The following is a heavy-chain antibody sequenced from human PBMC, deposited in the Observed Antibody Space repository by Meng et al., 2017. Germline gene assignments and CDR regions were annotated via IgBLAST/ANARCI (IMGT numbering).Heavy chain of an antibody. CDR3: ASGLNTYGSGSYAY. J-gene: IGHJ4*02. D-gene: IGHD3-10*01. Sequence: VQLVQSGAGGKKPGASVKVSCKASGYHFTGYYMHWVRQAHGQGLEWMGRINPNSGGTNYAQKFQGRVTMTRDTSISTAYMELSRLRSDDTAVYYCASGLNTYGSGSYAYWGQGTLVTVSS. CDR1: GYHFTGYY. V-gene: IGHV1-2*06. CDR2: INPNSGGT.